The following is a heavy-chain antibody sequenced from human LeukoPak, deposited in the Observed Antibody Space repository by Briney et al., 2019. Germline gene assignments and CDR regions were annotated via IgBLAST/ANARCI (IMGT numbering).Heavy chain of an antibody. D-gene: IGHD2-15*01. CDR3: AIDHGVVAAYPDYYYMDV. V-gene: IGHV1-2*06. J-gene: IGHJ6*03. Sequence: ASVKVSCKASGYTFTGYYMHWVRRSPGHGLEWRGRINPNSGVTNYAQKSPCRVTMTRDTSISTAYKELSRLRSDDTALYYCAIDHGVVAAYPDYYYMDVWGKGTTVTVSS. CDR2: INPNSGVT. CDR1: GYTFTGYY.